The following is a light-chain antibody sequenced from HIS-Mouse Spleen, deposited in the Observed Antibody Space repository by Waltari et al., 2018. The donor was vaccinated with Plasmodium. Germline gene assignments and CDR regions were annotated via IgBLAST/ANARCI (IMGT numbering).Light chain of an antibody. CDR2: EDS. V-gene: IGLV3-10*01. CDR3: YSTDSSGNHRV. CDR1: ALPNKS. J-gene: IGLJ3*02. Sequence: SYELTQPPSVSVSPGQTARIDCSGDALPNKSAYWYQQKSGQAPVLVIYEDSKRPSGIPERFSGSSSGTMATLTISGAQVEDEADYYCYSTDSSGNHRVFGGGTKLTVL.